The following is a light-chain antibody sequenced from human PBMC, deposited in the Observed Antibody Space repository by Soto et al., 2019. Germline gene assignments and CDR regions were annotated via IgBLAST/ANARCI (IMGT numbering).Light chain of an antibody. V-gene: IGKV3-15*01. J-gene: IGKJ1*01. CDR2: RSS. CDR1: QSVSSN. Sequence: EIVMTQSPATLSVSLGERATLSCRASQSVSSNLAWYQQKPGQPPRLLIYRSSTRATGIPARFSGSGSGTEFTLTISSLQSEDFVVYYCQHYNNWPPWTFGQGTKVEIK. CDR3: QHYNNWPPWT.